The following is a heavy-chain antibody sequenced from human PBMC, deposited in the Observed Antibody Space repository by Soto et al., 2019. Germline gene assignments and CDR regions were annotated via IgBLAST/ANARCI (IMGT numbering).Heavy chain of an antibody. CDR2: IYYSGST. Sequence: SETLSLTCTVSGGSISSSSYYWGWIRQPPGKGLEWIGSIYYSGSTYYNPSLKSRVTISVDTSKNQFSLKLSSVTAADTAVYYCARRYYDFWSGYYYYYMDVWGKGTTVTVSS. J-gene: IGHJ6*03. D-gene: IGHD3-3*01. V-gene: IGHV4-39*01. CDR3: ARRYYDFWSGYYYYYMDV. CDR1: GGSISSSSYY.